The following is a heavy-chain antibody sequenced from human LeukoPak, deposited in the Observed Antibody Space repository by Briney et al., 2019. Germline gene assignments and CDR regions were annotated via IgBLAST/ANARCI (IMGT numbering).Heavy chain of an antibody. CDR2: IYYSGST. Sequence: SETLSLTCTVSGGSIRSYYWNWIRQPPGKGLEWIGYIYYSGSTNSNPSLKSRVTISVDTSKNQVSLKLSSVTAADTAVYYCARHTELGGDFDYWGQGTLVTVSS. D-gene: IGHD1-14*01. CDR1: GGSIRSYY. CDR3: ARHTELGGDFDY. J-gene: IGHJ4*02. V-gene: IGHV4-59*08.